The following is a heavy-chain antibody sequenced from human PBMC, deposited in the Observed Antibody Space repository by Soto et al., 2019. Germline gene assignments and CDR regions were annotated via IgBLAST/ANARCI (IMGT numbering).Heavy chain of an antibody. CDR2: ISAHNGNT. CDR3: ASSREGGSGRYFDY. V-gene: IGHV1-18*01. D-gene: IGHD1-26*01. CDR1: GYTFTSYG. J-gene: IGHJ4*02. Sequence: QVQLMQSGAEVRKPGASVKVSCKASGYTFTSYGLTWVRQAPGQGLEWMGWISAHNGNTNYAQKLQGRVTMTTDTSTSTAYMELRSLRSDDTAVYYCASSREGGSGRYFDYWGQGTLVTVSS.